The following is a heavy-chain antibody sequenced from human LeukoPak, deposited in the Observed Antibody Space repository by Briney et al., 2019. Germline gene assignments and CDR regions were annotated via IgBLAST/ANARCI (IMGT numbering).Heavy chain of an antibody. D-gene: IGHD3-10*01. J-gene: IGHJ5*02. CDR2: IYYTGST. CDR1: GASISTYY. CDR3: ARHGESGIYGSGSYTFWFDP. Sequence: PSETLSLTCTVSGASISTYYWSWIRQTPGKGLEWIGYIYYTGSTESNPSLKGRVTISLDTSRNQFSLKLSSVTAADTAVYYCARHGESGIYGSGSYTFWFDPWGQGTLVTVSS. V-gene: IGHV4-59*08.